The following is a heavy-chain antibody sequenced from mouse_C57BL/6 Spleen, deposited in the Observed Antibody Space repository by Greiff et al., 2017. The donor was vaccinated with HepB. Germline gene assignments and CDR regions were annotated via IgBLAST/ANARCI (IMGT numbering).Heavy chain of an antibody. D-gene: IGHD4-1*01. CDR1: GYTFTSYD. J-gene: IGHJ1*03. CDR2: IYPRDGST. Sequence: VKLQESGPELVKPGASVKLSCKASGYTFTSYDINWVKQRPGQGLEWIGWIYPRDGSTKYNEKFKGKATLTVDTSSSTAYMELHSLTSEDSAVYFCARGGTQWYFDVWGTGTTVTVSS. V-gene: IGHV1-85*01. CDR3: ARGGTQWYFDV.